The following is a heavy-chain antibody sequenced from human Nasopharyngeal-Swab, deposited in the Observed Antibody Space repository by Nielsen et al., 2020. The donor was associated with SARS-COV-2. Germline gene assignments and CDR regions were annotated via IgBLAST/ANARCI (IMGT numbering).Heavy chain of an antibody. V-gene: IGHV3-15*01. Sequence: GGSLRLSCAASGFTFSDAWMSWVRQAPGKGLEWVGRIKSETDGGTTDYAAPVKGRFTISRDDSKNTLHLQLNRLNTEDTAMYYCVTDFGGFWGQGTLVTVSS. CDR3: VTDFGGF. J-gene: IGHJ4*02. CDR1: GFTFSDAW. CDR2: IKSETDGGTT. D-gene: IGHD3-16*01.